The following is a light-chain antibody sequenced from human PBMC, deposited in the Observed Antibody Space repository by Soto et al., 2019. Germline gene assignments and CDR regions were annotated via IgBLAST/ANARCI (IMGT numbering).Light chain of an antibody. CDR3: HQYDNWPKT. Sequence: EVVMTQSPATLSVSPGERVTLSCRASQGVRSNLAWYQQKPGQSPRLLIYGAFNRATGIPARFSGSGSGTEFTLTISSLQSEDFAVYYCHQYDNWPKTFGQGTRREIK. J-gene: IGKJ5*01. CDR2: GAF. V-gene: IGKV3-15*01. CDR1: QGVRSN.